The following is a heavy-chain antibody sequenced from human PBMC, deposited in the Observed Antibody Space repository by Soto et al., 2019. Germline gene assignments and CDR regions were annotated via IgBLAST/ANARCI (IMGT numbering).Heavy chain of an antibody. CDR3: ARRGAYSYGYFDY. CDR2: IYYSGST. D-gene: IGHD5-18*01. Sequence: PSETLSLTCTVSGGSISSSSYYWGWIRHPPGKGLEWIGSIYYSGSTYYNPSLKSRVTISVDTSKNQFSLKLSSVTAADTAVYYCARRGAYSYGYFDYWGQGTLVTVSS. J-gene: IGHJ4*02. CDR1: GGSISSSSYY. V-gene: IGHV4-39*01.